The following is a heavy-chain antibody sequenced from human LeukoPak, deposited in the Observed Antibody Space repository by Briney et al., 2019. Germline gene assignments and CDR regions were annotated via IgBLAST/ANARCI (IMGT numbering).Heavy chain of an antibody. V-gene: IGHV4-34*01. CDR2: INHSGST. Sequence: SETLSLTCAVYGGSFSGYYWSWIRQPPGKGLEWIGEINHSGSTNYNPSLKSRVTISVDTSKNQFSLKLSSVTAADTAVYYCARDWRSSSGAFDIWGQGTMVTVSS. CDR3: ARDWRSSSGAFDI. D-gene: IGHD3-3*01. J-gene: IGHJ3*02. CDR1: GGSFSGYY.